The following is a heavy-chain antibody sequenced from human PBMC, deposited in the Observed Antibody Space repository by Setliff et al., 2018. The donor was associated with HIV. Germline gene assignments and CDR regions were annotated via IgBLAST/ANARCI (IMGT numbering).Heavy chain of an antibody. D-gene: IGHD1-1*01. CDR3: ARGHSGNDY. J-gene: IGHJ4*02. CDR1: EYTFTNYD. V-gene: IGHV1-8*02. CDR2: MNPNSGNT. Sequence: ASVKVSCKASEYTFTNYDINWVRQATGQGLEWMGRMNPNSGNTEYAQQFQGRVTMTRNTSISTAYMELSSLRSEDTAIYYCARGHSGNDYWGQGTLVTVSS.